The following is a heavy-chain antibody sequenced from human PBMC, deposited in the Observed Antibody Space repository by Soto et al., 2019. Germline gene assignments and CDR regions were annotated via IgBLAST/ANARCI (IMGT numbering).Heavy chain of an antibody. Sequence: QVQLVQSGAEVKKPGASVKVSCKASGYTFTSYDINWVRQATGQGLEWMGWMNPNSGNTGYAQKFQGRVTMTRNTSISSAYMELSSLRSEDTAVYYCARSIQLWPSSLYYFDYWGQGTLVTVSS. J-gene: IGHJ4*02. CDR2: MNPNSGNT. D-gene: IGHD5-18*01. V-gene: IGHV1-8*01. CDR1: GYTFTSYD. CDR3: ARSIQLWPSSLYYFDY.